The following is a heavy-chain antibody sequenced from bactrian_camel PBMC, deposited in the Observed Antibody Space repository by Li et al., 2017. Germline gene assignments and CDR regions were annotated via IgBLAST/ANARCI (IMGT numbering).Heavy chain of an antibody. Sequence: HVQLVESGGGSVQAGGSLRLDCATSLDTFSSYCMAWFRQAPGKEREGVASIDRYGVTAHASSQKGRFTISQDNAKNSVYLQMNSLRSEDTALYYCATGGVYNSRTALSYWGQGTQVTVS. V-gene: IGHV3S56*01. D-gene: IGHD7*01. CDR2: IDRYGVT. CDR1: LDTFSSYC. J-gene: IGHJ4*01. CDR3: ATGGVYNSRTALSY.